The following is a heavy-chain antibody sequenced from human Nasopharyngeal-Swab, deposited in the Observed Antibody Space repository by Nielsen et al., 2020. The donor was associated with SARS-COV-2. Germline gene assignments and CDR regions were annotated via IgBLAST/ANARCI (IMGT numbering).Heavy chain of an antibody. D-gene: IGHD1-1*01. CDR3: ARTNSPYSYYGMDV. Sequence: GGSLTLSCAASGFTFSSYEMNWVRQAPGKGLEWVSYISSSGSTIYYADSVKGRFPISRDNAKNSLYLQMNSLRAEDTAVYYCARTNSPYSYYGMDVWGQGTTVTVSS. CDR2: ISSSGSTI. CDR1: GFTFSSYE. V-gene: IGHV3-48*03. J-gene: IGHJ6*02.